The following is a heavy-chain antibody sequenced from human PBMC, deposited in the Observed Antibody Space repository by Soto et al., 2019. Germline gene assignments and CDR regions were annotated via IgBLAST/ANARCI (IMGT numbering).Heavy chain of an antibody. CDR3: AKDWYYYDSSGYYSDAFDI. CDR1: GFTFSSYA. CDR2: ISGSGGST. D-gene: IGHD3-22*01. Sequence: EVQLLESGGGLVQPGGSLRLSCAASGFTFSSYAMSWVRQAPGKGLEWVSAISGSGGSTYYADSVKGRFTISRDNSKNTLYLQMNSLRAEDTAVYYCAKDWYYYDSSGYYSDAFDIWGQGTMFTVSS. J-gene: IGHJ3*02. V-gene: IGHV3-23*01.